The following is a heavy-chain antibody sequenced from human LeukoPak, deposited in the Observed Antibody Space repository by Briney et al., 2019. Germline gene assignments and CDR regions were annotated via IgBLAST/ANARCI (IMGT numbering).Heavy chain of an antibody. CDR2: ISGSGGNT. J-gene: IGHJ4*02. D-gene: IGHD2-2*02. CDR3: AKDVSGCSSTSCYTTSFDN. V-gene: IGHV3-23*01. CDR1: GFTFSSYA. Sequence: GGSLRLSCAASGFTFSSYAMSWVRQAPGKGLEWVSAISGSGGNTYYADSVKGRFTISRDNSKNTLYLQMNSLRAEDTAVYYCAKDVSGCSSTSCYTTSFDNWGQGTLVTVSS.